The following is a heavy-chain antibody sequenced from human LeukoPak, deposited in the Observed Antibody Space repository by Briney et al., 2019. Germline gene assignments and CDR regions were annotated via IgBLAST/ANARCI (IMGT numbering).Heavy chain of an antibody. J-gene: IGHJ4*02. CDR2: IYYSGYT. V-gene: IGHV4-59*01. D-gene: IGHD6-19*01. CDR3: ARAGIAVAPFDY. CDR1: GGSFSGYY. Sequence: PSETLSLTCAVYGGSFSGYYWSWIRQPPGKGLEYIGYIYYSGYTNYSPSLKSRVTISVDTSKNQFSLKLSSVTAADTAVYYCARAGIAVAPFDYWGQGTLVTVSS.